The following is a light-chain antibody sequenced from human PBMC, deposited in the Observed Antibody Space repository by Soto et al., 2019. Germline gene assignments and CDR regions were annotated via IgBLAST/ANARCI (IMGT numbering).Light chain of an antibody. Sequence: EILLTQSPATLSFSPVEIATHSGRASQSVSSNYLAWCQQKPGQAPRLLIYGASTRAAGIPDRFSGTGSGTDFTLTISRLEPEDFAVYYCQHFGESPITFGQGTRLEI. CDR2: GAS. V-gene: IGKV3-20*01. CDR1: QSVSSNY. J-gene: IGKJ5*01. CDR3: QHFGESPIT.